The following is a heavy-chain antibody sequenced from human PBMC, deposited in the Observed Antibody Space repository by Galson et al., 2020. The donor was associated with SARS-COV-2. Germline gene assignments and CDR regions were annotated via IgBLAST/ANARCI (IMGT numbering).Heavy chain of an antibody. CDR3: ATSPPIVVVPAARGPPWFVP. CDR2: FDPEDGET. D-gene: IGHD2-2*01. V-gene: IGHV1-24*01. CDR1: GYTLTELS. Sequence: ASVKVSCKVSGYTLTELSMHWVRQAPGKGLEWMGGFDPEDGETIYAQKFQGRVTMTEDTSTDTAYMELSSLRSEDTAVYYCATSPPIVVVPAARGPPWFVPWGRGTLVTVSS. J-gene: IGHJ5*02.